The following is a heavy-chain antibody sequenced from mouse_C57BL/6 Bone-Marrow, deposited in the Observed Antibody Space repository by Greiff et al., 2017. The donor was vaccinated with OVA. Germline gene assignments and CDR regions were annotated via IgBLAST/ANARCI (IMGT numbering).Heavy chain of an antibody. D-gene: IGHD2-4*01. V-gene: IGHV1-69*01. J-gene: IGHJ2*01. Sequence: QVQLQQPGAELVMPGASVKLSCKASGYTFTSYWMHWVKQRPGQGLEWIGELDPSDSYTNYNQKFKGKSTLTVYKSSSTAYMQLSSLTSEDSSVYYCAFYYDYGGYFDYWGQGTTLTVSS. CDR1: GYTFTSYW. CDR2: LDPSDSYT. CDR3: AFYYDYGGYFDY.